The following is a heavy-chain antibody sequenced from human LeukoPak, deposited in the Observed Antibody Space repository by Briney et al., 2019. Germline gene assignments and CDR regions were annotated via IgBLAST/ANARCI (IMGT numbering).Heavy chain of an antibody. D-gene: IGHD5-12*01. CDR1: GGSISSGGYS. V-gene: IGHV4-30-2*01. CDR3: ARESGYSGYDYFDY. Sequence: SETLSLTCAVSGGSISSGGYSWSWIRQPPGKGLECIGYIYHSGSTYYNPSLKSRATISVDRSKNQFSLKLSSVTAADTAVYYCARESGYSGYDYFDYWGQGTLVTVSS. CDR2: IYHSGST. J-gene: IGHJ4*02.